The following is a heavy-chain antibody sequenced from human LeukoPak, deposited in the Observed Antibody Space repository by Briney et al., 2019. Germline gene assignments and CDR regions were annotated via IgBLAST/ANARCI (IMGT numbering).Heavy chain of an antibody. D-gene: IGHD1-26*01. CDR2: INHSGDT. CDR3: ARAGYTISYYSLDY. Sequence: PSETLSLTCNVSGGSFTNYYWSWIRQTPEKGLEWIGQINHSGDTSYNPSLRSRMTLSVDRSKNQFSLKVTSVTAADTAMYYCARAGYTISYYSLDYWGQGTLVTVSS. CDR1: GGSFTNYY. J-gene: IGHJ4*02. V-gene: IGHV4-34*10.